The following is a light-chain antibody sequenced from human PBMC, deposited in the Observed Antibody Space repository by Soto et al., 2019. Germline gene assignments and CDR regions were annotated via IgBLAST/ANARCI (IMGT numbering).Light chain of an antibody. V-gene: IGKV2-24*01. CDR3: MQAKHSPWA. CDR1: DSLVHSDGNTY. CDR2: NIS. Sequence: DIVMTQTPLSSPVTLGQPASISCRSTDSLVHSDGNTYLSWLQQRPGQPPRLLIYNISNRFSGVPARFSGSGAATDDTLKISSVEAEDVGIYYCMQAKHSPWAFGQGTRVEIK. J-gene: IGKJ1*01.